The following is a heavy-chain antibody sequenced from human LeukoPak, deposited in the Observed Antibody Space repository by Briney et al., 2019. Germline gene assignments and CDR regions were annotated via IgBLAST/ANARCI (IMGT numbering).Heavy chain of an antibody. J-gene: IGHJ3*02. CDR2: MTSDGSST. V-gene: IGHV3-74*01. CDR1: VFTFSNYW. Sequence: GGCLRLSCAASVFTFSNYWMHWVRQAPGGGLVWVARMTSDGSSTSHADAVNGRFTISRDNPKNPLYLQMISLRVEDTAVYYCGRDYAVGESFDIGGRGTLVSVPS. CDR3: GRDYAVGESFDI. D-gene: IGHD6-19*01.